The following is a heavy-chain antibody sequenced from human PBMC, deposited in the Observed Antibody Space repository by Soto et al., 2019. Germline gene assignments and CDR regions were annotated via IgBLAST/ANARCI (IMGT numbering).Heavy chain of an antibody. CDR1: GVSVSSGSFY. V-gene: IGHV4-61*01. Sequence: SETLSLTCTVSGVSVSSGSFYWAWIRQPPGKGLEWIGFGSYSGTTNYKPSLKSRVTISVDTSRSQISLKVSSLTAADTAVYYCARGATVTKYDYWGQGTLVTVSS. CDR3: ARGATVTKYDY. J-gene: IGHJ4*02. D-gene: IGHD4-17*01. CDR2: GSYSGTT.